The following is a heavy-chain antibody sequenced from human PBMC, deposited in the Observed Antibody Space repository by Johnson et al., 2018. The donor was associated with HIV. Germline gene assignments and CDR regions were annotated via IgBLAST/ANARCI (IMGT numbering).Heavy chain of an antibody. CDR1: GFIFSSYA. J-gene: IGHJ3*02. CDR3: ARDLGWLEGTHDAFDI. Sequence: QVQLVESGGGVVPPGRSLRLSCAASGFIFSSYAMHWVRQAPGKGLEWVAVISYDGFNKYYADSVKGRFTLSRDNSKNTLFLQMNSLKTEDTAVYYCARDLGWLEGTHDAFDIWGQGTMVTVSS. CDR2: ISYDGFNK. V-gene: IGHV3-30-3*01. D-gene: IGHD6-19*01.